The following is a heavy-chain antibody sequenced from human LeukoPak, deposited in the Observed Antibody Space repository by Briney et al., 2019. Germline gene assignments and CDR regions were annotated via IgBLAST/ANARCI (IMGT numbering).Heavy chain of an antibody. CDR2: INPSGGST. Sequence: ASVKVSCKASGGTFSSYAISWVRQAPGQGLEWMGIINPSGGSTSYAQKFQGRVTMTRDTSTSTVYMELSSLRSEDTAVYYCARDGIVGATVFDYWGQGTLVTVSS. V-gene: IGHV1-46*01. CDR3: ARDGIVGATVFDY. D-gene: IGHD1-26*01. J-gene: IGHJ4*02. CDR1: GGTFSSYA.